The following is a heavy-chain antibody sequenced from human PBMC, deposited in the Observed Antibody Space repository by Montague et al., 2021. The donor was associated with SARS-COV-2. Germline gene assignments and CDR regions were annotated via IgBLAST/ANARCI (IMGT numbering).Heavy chain of an antibody. CDR2: ISSSSSYI. CDR1: GFTFSSYS. J-gene: IGHJ4*02. V-gene: IGHV3-21*01. D-gene: IGHD3-3*01. Sequence: SLRLSWSASGFTFSSYSMNWVRQAPGKGLEWVTSISSSSSYIYYADSVKGRFTISRDNAKNSLHLQMNSLRAEDTAVYYCARDLRITIFGVVIIPGIFDYWGQGTLVTVSS. CDR3: ARDLRITIFGVVIIPGIFDY.